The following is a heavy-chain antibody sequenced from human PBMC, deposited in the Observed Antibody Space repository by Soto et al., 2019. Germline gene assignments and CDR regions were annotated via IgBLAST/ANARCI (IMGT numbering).Heavy chain of an antibody. Sequence: QDQLEQSGDAVKKPGASVKVSCKASGYNFRNFGITWVRQASGLGLEWLRWISGYNGRTSSARNFRDRVVLTTDTATNTAYMELRSLTSDDTAIYYCAREGYSSGFDPFDFWGQGTKVTVSS. CDR1: GYNFRNFG. CDR2: ISGYNGRT. V-gene: IGHV1-18*01. D-gene: IGHD5-18*01. J-gene: IGHJ3*01. CDR3: AREGYSSGFDPFDF.